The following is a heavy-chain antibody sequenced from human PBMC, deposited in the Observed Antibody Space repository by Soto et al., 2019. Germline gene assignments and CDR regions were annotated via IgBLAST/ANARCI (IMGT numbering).Heavy chain of an antibody. CDR2: SWHDGRHL. CDR1: GFTLDTYG. CDR3: AREWGACTPGECYSHGVDL. D-gene: IGHD2-21*01. V-gene: IGHV3-33*01. J-gene: IGHJ3*01. Sequence: QEQLVESGGGMVQPGGSLRLSCAVSGFTLDTYGMHWVRQAAGQGLEWVAVSWHDGRHLDYADSVRGRFTVFRDDSKNTLFMEMNGLRGDDTAVYYFAREWGACTPGECYSHGVDLWGQGTLVTVSS.